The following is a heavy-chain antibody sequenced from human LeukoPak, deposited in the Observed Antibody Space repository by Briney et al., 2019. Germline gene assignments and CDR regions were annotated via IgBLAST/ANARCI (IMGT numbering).Heavy chain of an antibody. V-gene: IGHV1-46*01. J-gene: IGHJ4*02. CDR3: ARWIVGDTTSDY. CDR2: INPSGGGT. D-gene: IGHD1-26*01. CDR1: GYTFTSYY. Sequence: VASVKVSFKASGYTFTSYYIDWVRQAPGQGLEWMGIINPSGGGTSYAQNFQGRVTMTRDTSTSTVYMALSSLTSEDTAVYYCARWIVGDTTSDYWGQGTLVTVSS.